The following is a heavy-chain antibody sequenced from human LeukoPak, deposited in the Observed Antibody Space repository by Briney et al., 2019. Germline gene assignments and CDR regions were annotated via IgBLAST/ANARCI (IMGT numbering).Heavy chain of an antibody. Sequence: SETLSLTCTVSGGSISSGSYYWNWIRQPAGKGLEWIGRIYTSGSTNYNPSLKSRVTISVDTSKNQFSLKLSSVTAADTAVYYCARGYCSGGSCYSRVFDYWGQGTLVTVSS. V-gene: IGHV4-61*02. CDR2: IYTSGST. CDR3: ARGYCSGGSCYSRVFDY. CDR1: GGSISSGSYY. D-gene: IGHD2-15*01. J-gene: IGHJ4*02.